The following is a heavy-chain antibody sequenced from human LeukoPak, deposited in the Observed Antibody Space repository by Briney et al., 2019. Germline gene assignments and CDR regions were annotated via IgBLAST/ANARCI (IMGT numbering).Heavy chain of an antibody. CDR2: INPNSGGT. V-gene: IGHV1-2*06. Sequence: ASVKVSCKASGYTFTGYYMHWVRQAPGQGLELMGRINPNSGGTNYVQKFQGRVTMTRDTSISTASMELSRLRSDDTAVYYCARDRGYSSSWYGYWGQGTLVTVSS. D-gene: IGHD6-13*01. J-gene: IGHJ4*02. CDR3: ARDRGYSSSWYGY. CDR1: GYTFTGYY.